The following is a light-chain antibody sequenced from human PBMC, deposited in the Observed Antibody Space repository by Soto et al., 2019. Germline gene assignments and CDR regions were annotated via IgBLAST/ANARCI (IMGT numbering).Light chain of an antibody. CDR1: QRVSSSS. CDR2: GVS. J-gene: IGKJ1*01. V-gene: IGKV3-20*01. CDR3: QQYSDSPPT. Sequence: EIVLTQSPATLSLSPVERATLSCRASQRVSSSSLAWYQHKPGQSPRLLIFGVSSRATDIPDRFSGSGSGTDFTLTIDRLEPEDFAMYYCQQYSDSPPTFGQGTKVDI.